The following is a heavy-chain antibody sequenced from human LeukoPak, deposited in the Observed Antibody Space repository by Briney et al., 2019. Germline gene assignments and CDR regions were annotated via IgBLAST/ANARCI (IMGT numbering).Heavy chain of an antibody. CDR3: VRRHPPPSTSPTSYGMDV. D-gene: IGHD2-2*01. Sequence: PGGSLRLSCAASGFTFSGYWMHWVRQAPGKGLVWVSRINTDGSSTTYADSVKGRFTISRDNAKNTLYLQMNSLRVEDTAVHHCVRRHPPPSTSPTSYGMDVWGQGTTVTVSS. CDR1: GFTFSGYW. CDR2: INTDGSST. V-gene: IGHV3-74*01. J-gene: IGHJ6*02.